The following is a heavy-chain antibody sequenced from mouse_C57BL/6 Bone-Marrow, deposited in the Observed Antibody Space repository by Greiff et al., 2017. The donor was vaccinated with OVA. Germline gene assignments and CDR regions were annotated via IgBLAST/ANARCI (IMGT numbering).Heavy chain of an antibody. Sequence: EVMLVESGGGLVKPGGSLKLSCAASGFTFSSYAMSWVRQTPEKRLEWVATISGGGRYTYYPDNVKGRFTISRDNAKNNLYLRMSHLKSEETAMYYCAREYYGSSHFAYWGKGTLVTVSA. D-gene: IGHD1-1*01. CDR1: GFTFSSYA. J-gene: IGHJ3*01. V-gene: IGHV5-4*01. CDR3: AREYYGSSHFAY. CDR2: ISGGGRYT.